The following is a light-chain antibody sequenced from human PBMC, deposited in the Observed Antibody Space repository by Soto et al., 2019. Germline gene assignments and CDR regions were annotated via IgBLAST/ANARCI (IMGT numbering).Light chain of an antibody. Sequence: DIQLNQSPSFLSASVGDRVTITCRASQGLSSYLAWYQQKPGMAPKLLIYSTSTLQSGVPARFSGSASGTEFTLTISSLQPEDFATYYCQQLNSYPITFGPGTKVDI. CDR2: STS. J-gene: IGKJ3*01. CDR1: QGLSSY. CDR3: QQLNSYPIT. V-gene: IGKV1-9*01.